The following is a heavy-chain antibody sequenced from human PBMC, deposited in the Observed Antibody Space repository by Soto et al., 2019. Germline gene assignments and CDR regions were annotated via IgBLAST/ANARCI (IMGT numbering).Heavy chain of an antibody. CDR3: ARRGGGDSLFDS. Sequence: SATLSLTCTVSGGSISSSSYYWGWIRQPPGKGLEWIGSIYYSGVAYYSPSLKSRVTISVDTSKNQFSLNMRSLTAADTAVYFCARRGGGDSLFDSWGQGKLVTVSS. CDR1: GGSISSSSYY. D-gene: IGHD4-17*01. V-gene: IGHV4-39*01. J-gene: IGHJ4*02. CDR2: IYYSGVA.